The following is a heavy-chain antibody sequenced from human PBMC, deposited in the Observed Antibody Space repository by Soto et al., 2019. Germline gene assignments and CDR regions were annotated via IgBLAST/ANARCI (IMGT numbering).Heavy chain of an antibody. D-gene: IGHD1-7*01. Sequence: PSETLSLTCTVSGGSISSYYWSWIRLPPGKKLKWIGYIYYSGSTNYNPSLMSRVTISVDTSKNQFSLMLSSVTAVDTAVYYCARDLPGTFDYRGQGTLVTVSS. CDR1: GGSISSYY. CDR3: ARDLPGTFDY. CDR2: IYYSGST. J-gene: IGHJ4*02. V-gene: IGHV4-59*01.